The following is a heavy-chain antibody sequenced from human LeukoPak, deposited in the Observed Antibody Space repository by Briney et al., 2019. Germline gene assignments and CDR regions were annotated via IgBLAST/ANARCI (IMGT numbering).Heavy chain of an antibody. V-gene: IGHV1-8*03. CDR1: GYTFTSYG. Sequence: GASVKVSCTASGYTFTSYGISWVRQAPGQGLEWMGWMNPNSGRTGYAQNFQGRITITRNTSISTAYMELSSLRSEDTAVYTRETSSRYFDYWGQGTLVTVSS. D-gene: IGHD5-24*01. CDR2: MNPNSGRT. CDR3: ETSSRYFDY. J-gene: IGHJ4*02.